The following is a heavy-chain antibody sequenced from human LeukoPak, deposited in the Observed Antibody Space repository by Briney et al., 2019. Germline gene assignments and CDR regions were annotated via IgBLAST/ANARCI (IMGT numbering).Heavy chain of an antibody. Sequence: PGGSLRLSCAASGFTFSDYYMSWIRQAPGKGLEWVAVISYDGSNKYYADSVKGRFTISRDNSKNTLYLQMNSLRAEDTAVYYCARDLRGSSSCPHYWGQGTLVTVSS. V-gene: IGHV3-30-3*01. CDR1: GFTFSDYY. CDR2: ISYDGSNK. D-gene: IGHD6-13*01. J-gene: IGHJ4*02. CDR3: ARDLRGSSSCPHY.